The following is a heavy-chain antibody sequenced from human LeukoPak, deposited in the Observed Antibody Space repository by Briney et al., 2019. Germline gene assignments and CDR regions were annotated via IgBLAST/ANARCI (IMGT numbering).Heavy chain of an antibody. CDR3: AREENGDFPYYYYYMDV. D-gene: IGHD4-17*01. CDR2: ISSSSSYI. J-gene: IGHJ6*03. V-gene: IGHV3-21*01. CDR1: GFTFSSYS. Sequence: GGSLRLSCAASGFTFSSYSMNWVRQAPGKGLEWVSSISSSSSYIYYADSVKGRFTISRDNAKSSLYLQMNSLRAEDTAVYYCAREENGDFPYYYYYMDVWGKGTAVTVSS.